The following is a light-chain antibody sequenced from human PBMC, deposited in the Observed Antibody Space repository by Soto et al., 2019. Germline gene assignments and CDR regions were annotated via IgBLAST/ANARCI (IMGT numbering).Light chain of an antibody. CDR2: HVT. J-gene: IGLJ1*01. Sequence: QSVLTQPASVSGSPGQSITISCTGTSSDVGGYSYVSWYQQHPGDAPKLMIYHVTNRPSGVSDRFSGSKSGNTASLTISGLQAEDEAYYYCSSYTSSTAYIFGTGTKVTVL. CDR3: SSYTSSTAYI. V-gene: IGLV2-14*03. CDR1: SSDVGGYSY.